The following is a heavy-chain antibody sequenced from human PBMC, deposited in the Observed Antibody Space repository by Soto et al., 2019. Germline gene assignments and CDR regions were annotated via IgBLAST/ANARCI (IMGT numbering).Heavy chain of an antibody. V-gene: IGHV1-18*01. CDR2: ISAYNGNT. CDR3: ARRIIYSSSSFWFDP. J-gene: IGHJ5*02. D-gene: IGHD6-6*01. Sequence: ASVKVSFKASGYTFTSYDINWVRQAPGQGLEWMGWISAYNGNTNYAQKLQGRVTMTTDTSTSTAYMELRSLRSDDTAVYYCARRIIYSSSSFWFDPWGQGTLVTVSS. CDR1: GYTFTSYD.